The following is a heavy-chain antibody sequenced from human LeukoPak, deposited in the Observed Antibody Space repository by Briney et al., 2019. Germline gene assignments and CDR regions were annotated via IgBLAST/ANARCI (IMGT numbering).Heavy chain of an antibody. CDR1: GFTFSSYG. V-gene: IGHV3-30*03. J-gene: IGHJ4*02. D-gene: IGHD1-26*01. CDR3: ARVPVGSYSFDY. Sequence: GRSLRLSCAASGFTFSSYGIHWVRQAPGKGLEWVAVISYDGSYKSYADSVKGRFTISRDNTKNTLYLHMNSLRAEDTAVYYCARVPVGSYSFDYWGQGTLVTVSS. CDR2: ISYDGSYK.